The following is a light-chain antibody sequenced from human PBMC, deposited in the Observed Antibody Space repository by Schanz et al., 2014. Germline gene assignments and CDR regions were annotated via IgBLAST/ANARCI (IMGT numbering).Light chain of an antibody. Sequence: DIQMTQSPSAMSASVGDRVTITCRASQDISNYLAWFQQKPGKVPQRLIYAASSLQSGVPLRFSGSGSGTEFTLTISSLQPEDFATYYCLQHNSYPYTFGQGTKLEI. CDR1: QDISNY. CDR3: LQHNSYPYT. V-gene: IGKV1-17*03. CDR2: AAS. J-gene: IGKJ2*01.